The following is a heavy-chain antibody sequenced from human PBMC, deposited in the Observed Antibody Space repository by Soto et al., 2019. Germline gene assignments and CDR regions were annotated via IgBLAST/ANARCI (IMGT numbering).Heavy chain of an antibody. J-gene: IGHJ5*02. D-gene: IGHD6-6*01. V-gene: IGHV4-61*01. Sequence: SETLSLTCTVSGGSVSSGSYYWSWIRQPPGKGLEWIGYIYYSGSTNYNPSLKSRVTISVDTSKNQISLKLSSVTAADTAVYHCARDGGYSSSPYNWFAPWGQGTLVTVSS. CDR1: GGSVSSGSYY. CDR3: ARDGGYSSSPYNWFAP. CDR2: IYYSGST.